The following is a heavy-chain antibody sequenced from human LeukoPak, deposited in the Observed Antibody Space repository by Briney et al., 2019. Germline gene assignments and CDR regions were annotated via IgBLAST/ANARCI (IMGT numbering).Heavy chain of an antibody. Sequence: GGSLRLSCAASGFTFSSYAMSWVRQAPGKGLEWVAVISYDGSNEYYADSVKGRFTISRDNLKNTLYLQMNSLRVEDTAVYYCAREGIEATYGMDVWGNGTTVTVSS. J-gene: IGHJ6*04. CDR2: ISYDGSNE. V-gene: IGHV3-30*04. CDR1: GFTFSSYA. CDR3: AREGIEATYGMDV. D-gene: IGHD5-12*01.